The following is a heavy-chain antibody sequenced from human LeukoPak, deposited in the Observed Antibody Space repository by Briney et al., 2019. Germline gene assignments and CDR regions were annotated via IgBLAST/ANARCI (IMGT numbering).Heavy chain of an antibody. V-gene: IGHV3-7*01. CDR2: INNDGTEK. D-gene: IGHD5-18*01. CDR3: ARDSGYSTFDL. CDR1: GFTFRNSW. Sequence: PGGSLRLSCAASGFTFRNSWMTWVRQSPGKGLEWVASINNDGTEKYYGDSVNRRFPISRDNSKDSLYLQMNFLRPEDASTYYCARDSGYSTFDLWGQGTRVIVSS. J-gene: IGHJ4*02.